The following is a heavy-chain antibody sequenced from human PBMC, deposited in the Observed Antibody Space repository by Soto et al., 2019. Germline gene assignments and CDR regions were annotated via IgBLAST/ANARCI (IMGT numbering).Heavy chain of an antibody. J-gene: IGHJ4*02. Sequence: EVQLVESGGGLAKLGGPLGSSCAASGFTFISYWMSWVRQAPGKGLGWVANIKQDGSEKYYVDSVKGRFTISRDNAKNSLYLQMNSLRAEDTAVYYCARPLGSTSCYNHWGQGTLVTVSS. CDR3: ARPLGSTSCYNH. CDR2: IKQDGSEK. CDR1: GFTFISYW. D-gene: IGHD2-2*02. V-gene: IGHV3-7*01.